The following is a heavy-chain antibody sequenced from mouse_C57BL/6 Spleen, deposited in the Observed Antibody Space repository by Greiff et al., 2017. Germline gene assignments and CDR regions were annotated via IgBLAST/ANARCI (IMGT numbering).Heavy chain of an antibody. Sequence: QVQLQQPGAELVKPGASVKMSCKASGYTFTSYWLTWVKQRPGQGLEWIGDIYPGSGSTNYNEKFKSKATLTVDTSSSTAYMQLSSLTSEDSAVYYCARGVTTVVAPYWFDYWGQGTTLTVSS. J-gene: IGHJ2*01. CDR3: ARGVTTVVAPYWFDY. V-gene: IGHV1-55*01. D-gene: IGHD1-1*01. CDR1: GYTFTSYW. CDR2: IYPGSGST.